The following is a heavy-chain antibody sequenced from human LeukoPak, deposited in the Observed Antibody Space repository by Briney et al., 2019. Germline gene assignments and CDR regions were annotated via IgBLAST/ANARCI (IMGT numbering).Heavy chain of an antibody. CDR1: GGSISSSSHY. Sequence: PSETLSLTCTVSGGSISSSSHYWGWIRQPPGKGLEWIGSIYYSGSTNYNPSLKSRVTISVDTSKNQFSLKLSSVTAADTAVYYCARGGLYGDYSDVWGKGTTVTVSS. CDR2: IYYSGST. D-gene: IGHD4-17*01. V-gene: IGHV4-39*07. CDR3: ARGGLYGDYSDV. J-gene: IGHJ6*03.